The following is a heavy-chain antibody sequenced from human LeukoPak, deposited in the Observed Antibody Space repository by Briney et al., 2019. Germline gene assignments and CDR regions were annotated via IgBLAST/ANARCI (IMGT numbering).Heavy chain of an antibody. CDR2: INPNSGGK. Sequence: ASVKVSCKASGYTFSGYYMHWVRQAPGQELEWMGWINPNSGGKNNAQKFQRWVTMTTDTSISTAYMELSRRRSDDTAVYYCARSTGTRNNWFDPWGQGTLVTVSS. CDR1: GYTFSGYY. CDR3: ARSTGTRNNWFDP. V-gene: IGHV1-2*04. J-gene: IGHJ5*02. D-gene: IGHD1-1*01.